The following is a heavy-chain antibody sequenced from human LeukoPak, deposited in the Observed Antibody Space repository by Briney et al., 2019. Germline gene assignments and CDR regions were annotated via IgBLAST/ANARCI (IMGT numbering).Heavy chain of an antibody. CDR3: AKTEVSYSSSWFNFDY. J-gene: IGHJ4*02. Sequence: GGSLRLSCAASGFTFSSYAMSWVRQAPGKGLEWVSAISGSGGSTYYADSVKGRFTISRDNSKNTLYLQMNSLRAEDTAVYYCAKTEVSYSSSWFNFDYWGQGTLVTVSS. V-gene: IGHV3-23*01. CDR2: ISGSGGST. CDR1: GFTFSSYA. D-gene: IGHD6-13*01.